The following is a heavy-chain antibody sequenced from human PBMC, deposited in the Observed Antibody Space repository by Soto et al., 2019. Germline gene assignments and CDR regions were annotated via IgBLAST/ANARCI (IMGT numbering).Heavy chain of an antibody. CDR2: IYESGYT. Sequence: SETLSLTCTVSGASVSSGAYYWGWVRQRPGRGLDWIGYIYESGYTYYNTSLKSRLTISLDRSNNQFSLGLTSVTAADTAVYYCARVTIYYDSSGFYHYGTFDIGGQGTMVTVSS. V-gene: IGHV4-31*03. CDR3: ARVTIYYDSSGFYHYGTFDI. D-gene: IGHD3-22*01. CDR1: GASVSSGAYY. J-gene: IGHJ3*02.